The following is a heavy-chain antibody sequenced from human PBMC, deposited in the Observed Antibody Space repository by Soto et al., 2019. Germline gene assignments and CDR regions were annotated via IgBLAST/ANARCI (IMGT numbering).Heavy chain of an antibody. J-gene: IGHJ6*02. Sequence: GASVKVSCKASGYTFTGYYMHWVRQAPGQGLEGMGWINPNSGGTNYAQKFQDWVTVTRDTSINTVYMELSRLRSDDTAVYFCARDSGYTRMDVWGQGTTVTVSS. V-gene: IGHV1-2*04. CDR3: ARDSGYTRMDV. CDR1: GYTFTGYY. D-gene: IGHD2-15*01. CDR2: INPNSGGT.